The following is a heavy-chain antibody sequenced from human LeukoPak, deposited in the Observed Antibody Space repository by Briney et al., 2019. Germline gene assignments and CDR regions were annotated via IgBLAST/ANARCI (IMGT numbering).Heavy chain of an antibody. CDR3: ARDLEEIAGDYYDSSGYKY. CDR2: IWYDGSNK. CDR1: GFTFRRYW. V-gene: IGHV3-33*08. Sequence: GGSLRLSCEASGFTFRRYWMHWVRQAPGKGLEWVAVIWYDGSNKYYADSVKGRFTISRDNSKNTLYLQMNSLRAEDTAVYYCARDLEEIAGDYYDSSGYKYWGQGTLVTVSS. D-gene: IGHD3-22*01. J-gene: IGHJ4*02.